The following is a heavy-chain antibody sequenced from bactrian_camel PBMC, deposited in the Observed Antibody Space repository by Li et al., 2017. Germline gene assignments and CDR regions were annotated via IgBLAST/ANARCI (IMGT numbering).Heavy chain of an antibody. V-gene: IGHV3S55*01. CDR2: IDSDGST. D-gene: IGHD2*01. Sequence: HVQLVESGGGSVQVGGSLRLSCVASVDTIGRYCMGWFRQIPDKEREGIAGIDSDGSTSYADSVKGRFTISQDNEKKTLYLQMNNLKPEDTALYYCAQNRPFLGIVVVITTRQMVTGARGPRSPSP. CDR1: VDTIGRYC. J-gene: IGHJ6*01. CDR3: AQNRPFLGIVVVITTRQMVT.